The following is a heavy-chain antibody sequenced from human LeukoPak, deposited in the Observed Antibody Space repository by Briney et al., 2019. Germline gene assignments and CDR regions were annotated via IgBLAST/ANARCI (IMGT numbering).Heavy chain of an antibody. CDR1: GGSISSYY. CDR3: AREREAKSCSSTSCYMYYYMDV. D-gene: IGHD2-2*02. V-gene: IGHV4-4*07. CDR2: IYTSGST. Sequence: SETLSLTCTVSGGSISSYYWSWIRQPAEKGLEWIGRIYTSGSTNYHPSLKSRVTISVDKSKNQFSLKLSSVTAADTAVYYCAREREAKSCSSTSCYMYYYMDVWGKGTTVTVSS. J-gene: IGHJ6*03.